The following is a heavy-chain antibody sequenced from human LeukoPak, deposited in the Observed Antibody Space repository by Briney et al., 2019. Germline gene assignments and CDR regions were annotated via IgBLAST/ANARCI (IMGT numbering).Heavy chain of an antibody. J-gene: IGHJ5*02. D-gene: IGHD6-19*01. CDR1: GVIFSRNF. CDR3: ARGSGSGWPLDR. Sequence: PGGSLRLSCAASGVIFSRNFMSWVRQAPGKGLQWVAIMYAGGTTDYSDSVRGRFHISRDSSNNTLSLQINSLRAEDTAVYYCARGSGSGWPLDRWGQGALVTVSS. CDR2: MYAGGTT. V-gene: IGHV3-53*01.